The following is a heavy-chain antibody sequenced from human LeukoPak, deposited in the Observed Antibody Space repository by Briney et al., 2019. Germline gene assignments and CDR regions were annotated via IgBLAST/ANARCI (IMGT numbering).Heavy chain of an antibody. CDR2: MYRTGST. V-gene: IGHV4-59*01. Sequence: SETLSLTCTVSGGSISSYYWSWIRQPPGKGLEWIGYMYRTGSTNYNPSLKSRVTITPDTSKNQFFLRLTSVTAADTAVYYCAREGTYGWYNWFDPWGQGTLVTVPS. J-gene: IGHJ5*02. CDR1: GGSISSYY. CDR3: AREGTYGWYNWFDP. D-gene: IGHD6-19*01.